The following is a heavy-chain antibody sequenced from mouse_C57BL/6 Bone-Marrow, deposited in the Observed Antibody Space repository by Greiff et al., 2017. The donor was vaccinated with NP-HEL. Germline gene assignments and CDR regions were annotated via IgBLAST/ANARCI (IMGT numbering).Heavy chain of an antibody. CDR1: GFTFSSYA. V-gene: IGHV5-9-1*02. Sequence: EVHLVESGEGLVKPGGSLKLSCAASGFTFSSYAMSWVRQTPEKRLEWVAYISSGGDYIYYADTVKGRFTISRDNARNTLYLQMSSLKSEDTAMYYCTRDFTVRYWYFDVWGTGTTVTVSS. J-gene: IGHJ1*03. CDR3: TRDFTVRYWYFDV. CDR2: ISSGGDYI.